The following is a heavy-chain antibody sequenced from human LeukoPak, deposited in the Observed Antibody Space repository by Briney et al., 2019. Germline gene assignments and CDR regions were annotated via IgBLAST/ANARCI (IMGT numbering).Heavy chain of an antibody. V-gene: IGHV3-66*01. CDR3: AREVTRNSGDWWAFDI. CDR1: GFTVISKY. Sequence: GGSLRLSCVVSGFTVISKYMSWVRQAPGSGLEWVSVIYAGGSTFYADSVKGRFTISRDISKNTLYLQMNNLRAEDTAVYYCAREVTRNSGDWWAFDIWGQGTMVIVSS. CDR2: IYAGGST. D-gene: IGHD2-21*02. J-gene: IGHJ3*02.